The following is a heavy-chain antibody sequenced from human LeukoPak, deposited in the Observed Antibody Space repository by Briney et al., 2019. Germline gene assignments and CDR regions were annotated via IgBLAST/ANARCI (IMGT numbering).Heavy chain of an antibody. Sequence: GGSLRLSCTASGFSFSVYAMIWVRQAPEKGLEWVSGISGSGGSMYYADSVKGRFTLPRGNSQNPLLLQLNRLRTEDTAVHDCATVWSADFWCGYFTWFDPWGQGTLVTASS. CDR2: ISGSGGSM. CDR3: ATVWSADFWCGYFTWFDP. CDR1: GFSFSVYA. V-gene: IGHV3-23*01. J-gene: IGHJ5*02. D-gene: IGHD3-3*01.